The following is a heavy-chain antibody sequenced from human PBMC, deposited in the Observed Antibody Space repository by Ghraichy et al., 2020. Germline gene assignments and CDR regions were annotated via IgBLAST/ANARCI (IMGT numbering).Heavy chain of an antibody. CDR2: ISPSGGST. V-gene: IGHV1-46*03. D-gene: IGHD3-22*01. J-gene: IGHJ4*02. CDR1: GYTFTSYY. CDR3: AREELEDYDSSGYYLH. Sequence: ASVKVSCKASGYTFTSYYMHWVRQAPGQGLEWMGIISPSGGSTSYAQKFQGRVTMTRDTSTSTVYMELSSLRSEDTAVYYCAREELEDYDSSGYYLHWGQGTLVTVSS.